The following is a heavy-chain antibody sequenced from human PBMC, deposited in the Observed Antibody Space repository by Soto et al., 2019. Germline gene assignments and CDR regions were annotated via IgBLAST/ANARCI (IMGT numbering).Heavy chain of an antibody. CDR3: GAIAVAGSFDH. J-gene: IGHJ4*02. CDR2: IIPLLGIR. Sequence: QVQLVQSGAAVKNLGSSVKVSCKASGDTFTYFSIAWVRQAPGQGLEWVGGIIPLLGIRKYAPKFQGRVAITANTSTTTVYLDLSRLTSEDTAVYSCGAIAVAGSFDHWGQGTLVSVSS. V-gene: IGHV1-69*09. CDR1: GDTFTYFS. D-gene: IGHD6-13*01.